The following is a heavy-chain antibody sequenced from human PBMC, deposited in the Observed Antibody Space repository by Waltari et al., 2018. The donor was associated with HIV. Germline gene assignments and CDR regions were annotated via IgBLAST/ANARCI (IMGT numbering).Heavy chain of an antibody. D-gene: IGHD3-16*01. CDR2: VKSDWSIT. V-gene: IGHV3-74*01. CDR3: ATPIMIAFGGDDF. J-gene: IGHJ4*02. CDR1: GFTFSTYW. Sequence: EVQLVESGGGLVQPGGSLRLSCAASGFTFSTYWMHWVRQVPGKGLVWVARVKSDWSITSFADYVNGRFTVSRDNAKNTLYLQMNSLRPEDSAVYYCATPIMIAFGGDDFWGQGTLVTVSS.